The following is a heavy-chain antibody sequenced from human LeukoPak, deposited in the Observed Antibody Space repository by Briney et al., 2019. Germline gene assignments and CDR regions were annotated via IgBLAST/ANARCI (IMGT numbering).Heavy chain of an antibody. CDR3: ARQAERTLGPKCDY. CDR2: IHYSGST. CDR1: GASISSSSCE. Sequence: SETLSLTCTVSGASISSSSCEWGWIRQPPGKGPEWIGSIHYSGSTYYNPSLTSRVTISVDTSKNQFFLKLNSVTAADTAVYYCARQAERTLGPKCDYWGQGTLVTVSS. V-gene: IGHV4-39*01. D-gene: IGHD1-26*01. J-gene: IGHJ4*02.